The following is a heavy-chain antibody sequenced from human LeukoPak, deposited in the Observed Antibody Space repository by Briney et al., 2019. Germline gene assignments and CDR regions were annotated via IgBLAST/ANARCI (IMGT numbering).Heavy chain of an antibody. D-gene: IGHD3-16*02. CDR2: IYSGGST. V-gene: IGHV3-66*02. J-gene: IGHJ3*02. CDR3: AKDFAFGGVIADHDAFDI. CDR1: GFTVSSNY. Sequence: AGGSLRLSCAASGFTVSSNYMSWVRQAPGKGLEWVSVIYSGGSTYYADSVKGRFTISRDNSKNTLYLQMNSLRAEDTAVYYCAKDFAFGGVIADHDAFDIWGQGTMVTVSS.